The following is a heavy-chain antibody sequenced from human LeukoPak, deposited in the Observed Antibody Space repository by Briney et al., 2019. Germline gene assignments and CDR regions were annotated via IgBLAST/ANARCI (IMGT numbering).Heavy chain of an antibody. CDR3: ARTIRMVTTNWFDP. J-gene: IGHJ5*02. V-gene: IGHV4-34*01. CDR2: INHSGST. Sequence: SETLSLTCAAYGGSFSGYYWSWIRQPPGKGLEWIGEINHSGSTNYNPSLKSRVTISVDTSKNQFSLKLSSVTAADTAVYYCARTIRMVTTNWFDPWGQGTLVTVSS. CDR1: GGSFSGYY. D-gene: IGHD5-18*01.